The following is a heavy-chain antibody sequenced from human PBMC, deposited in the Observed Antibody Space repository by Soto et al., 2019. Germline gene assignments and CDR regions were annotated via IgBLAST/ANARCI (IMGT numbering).Heavy chain of an antibody. Sequence: EVQLVESGGGLVQPGGSLRLSCAASGFTFSSFWMHWVRQLPGKGLVWISRIENDGSSTNYADSVQGRFTISRDAAKNTLYLQMNSLRAEDTAVYYCARDNYGRFDYWGQGSLVTVAS. J-gene: IGHJ4*02. CDR2: IENDGSST. CDR1: GFTFSSFW. CDR3: ARDNYGRFDY. D-gene: IGHD4-17*01. V-gene: IGHV3-74*01.